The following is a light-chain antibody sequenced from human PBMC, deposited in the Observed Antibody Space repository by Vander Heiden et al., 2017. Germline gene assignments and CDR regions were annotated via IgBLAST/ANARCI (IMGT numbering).Light chain of an antibody. J-gene: IGKJ2*01. CDR2: GAS. Sequence: DTVLTHSPGTLSLSPGESATLPCRASQTVSSRYLAWYQQKPGQAPRLLIYGASSRATGIPDRFSGSGSGTDFTLTISRLEPEDVAVYFCQQYGSTYTFGQGTKLEIK. CDR1: QTVSSRY. V-gene: IGKV3-20*01. CDR3: QQYGSTYT.